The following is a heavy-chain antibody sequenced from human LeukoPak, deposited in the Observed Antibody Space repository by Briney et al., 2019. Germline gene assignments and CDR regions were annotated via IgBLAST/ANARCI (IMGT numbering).Heavy chain of an antibody. CDR2: IFYSGST. CDR1: GGSISTSNYY. Sequence: SETLSLTCTVSGGSISTSNYYWGWIRQPPGKGLEWIGNIFYSGSTYYNPSLKSRVTISVDTSKNQFSLKLSSVTAADTAVYYCARVVWSGYYSHMDVWGKGTTVTVSS. CDR3: ARVVWSGYYSHMDV. J-gene: IGHJ6*03. V-gene: IGHV4-39*07. D-gene: IGHD3-3*01.